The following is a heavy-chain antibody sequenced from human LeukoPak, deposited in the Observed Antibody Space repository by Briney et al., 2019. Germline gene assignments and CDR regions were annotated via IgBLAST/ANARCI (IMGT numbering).Heavy chain of an antibody. CDR1: GFTFSSYS. CDR2: ISSSSSYI. J-gene: IGHJ4*02. D-gene: IGHD2-2*01. Sequence: GGSLRLSCAASGFTFSSYSMNWVRQAPGKGLEWVSSISSSSSYIYYADSVKGRFTISRDNAKNSLYLQMNSLRAEDTAVYYCARDRGYCSSTSCRGGFDYWGQGTLVTVSS. CDR3: ARDRGYCSSTSCRGGFDY. V-gene: IGHV3-21*01.